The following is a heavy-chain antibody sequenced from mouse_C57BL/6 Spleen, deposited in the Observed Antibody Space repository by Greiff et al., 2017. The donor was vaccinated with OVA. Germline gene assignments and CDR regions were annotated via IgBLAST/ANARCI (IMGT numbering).Heavy chain of an antibody. CDR3: ARGKGYFDY. J-gene: IGHJ2*01. V-gene: IGHV1-26*01. CDR2: INPNNGGT. Sequence: VQLQQSGPELVKPGASVKISCKASGYTFTDYYMNWVKQSHGKSLEWIGDINPNNGGTSYNQKFKGKATLTVDKSSSTAYMELRSLTSEDSAVYYCARGKGYFDYWGQGTTLTVSS. CDR1: GYTFTDYY.